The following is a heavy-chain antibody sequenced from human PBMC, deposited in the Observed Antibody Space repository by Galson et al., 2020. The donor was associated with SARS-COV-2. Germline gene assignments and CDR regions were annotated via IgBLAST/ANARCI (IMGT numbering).Heavy chain of an antibody. J-gene: IGHJ4*02. V-gene: IGHV3-7*01. Sequence: GESLKISCAASGFTFRYSWMSWVRQAPGKGLEWVANIKQDGXEKXYLDSLKGRFTVSRDNAKNSLHLQMNSLRAEDTAVYYCARNRGYQYYFDHWGQGTLVTVSS. D-gene: IGHD6-25*01. CDR3: ARNRGYQYYFDH. CDR1: GFTFRYSW. CDR2: IKQDGXEK.